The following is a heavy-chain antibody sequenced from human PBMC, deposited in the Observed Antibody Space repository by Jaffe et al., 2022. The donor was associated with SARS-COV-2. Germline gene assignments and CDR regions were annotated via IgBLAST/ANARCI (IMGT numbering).Heavy chain of an antibody. CDR2: IYYSGST. Sequence: QVQLQESGPGLVKPSETLSLTCTVSGGSISSYYWSWIRQPPGKGLEWIGYIYYSGSTNYNPSLKSRVTISVDTSKNQFSLKLSSVTAADTAVYYCARGNPGYYYYYYGMDVWGQGTTVTVSS. J-gene: IGHJ6*02. D-gene: IGHD4-4*01. V-gene: IGHV4-59*01. CDR1: GGSISSYY. CDR3: ARGNPGYYYYYYGMDV.